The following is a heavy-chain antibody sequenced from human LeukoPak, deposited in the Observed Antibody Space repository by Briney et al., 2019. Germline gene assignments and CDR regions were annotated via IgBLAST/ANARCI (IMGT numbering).Heavy chain of an antibody. Sequence: PGGSLRLSCAASGFTFSSYAMSWVRQAPGKGLEWVSAISGSGGSTYYADSVKGRFTISRDNSKNTLYLQMNSLRAEDTAVYYCAESWYSSSWYYFDYWGQGTLVTVSS. CDR1: GFTFSSYA. CDR2: ISGSGGST. D-gene: IGHD6-13*01. J-gene: IGHJ4*02. CDR3: AESWYSSSWYYFDY. V-gene: IGHV3-23*01.